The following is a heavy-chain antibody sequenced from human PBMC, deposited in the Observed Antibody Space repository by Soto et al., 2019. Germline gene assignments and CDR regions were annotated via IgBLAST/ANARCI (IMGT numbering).Heavy chain of an antibody. V-gene: IGHV5-10-1*01. CDR3: ARLFCSTATCDSWFDP. D-gene: IGHD2-2*01. J-gene: IGHJ5*02. Sequence: PGESLKISCTGFGYTFTTFWISWVRQMPGKGLEWMGRIDPRDSHVNYSPSFQGHVTISVDKPINTAYLQWGSLKASDTAIYYCARLFCSTATCDSWFDPWGQGTLVTVSS. CDR2: IDPRDSHV. CDR1: GYTFTTFW.